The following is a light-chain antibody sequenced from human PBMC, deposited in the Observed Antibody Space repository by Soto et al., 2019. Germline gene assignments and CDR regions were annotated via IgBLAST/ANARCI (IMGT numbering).Light chain of an antibody. Sequence: EIVMTQSPATLSVSPGERATLSCRASQSVSSNLAWYQQKPGQAPRLLIYDASNRATGIPDRFSGSGSGTDFTLTISRLEPEDFAVYYCQQHFNGPITFGQGTRLEIK. V-gene: IGKV3D-15*01. CDR2: DAS. CDR1: QSVSSN. CDR3: QQHFNGPIT. J-gene: IGKJ5*01.